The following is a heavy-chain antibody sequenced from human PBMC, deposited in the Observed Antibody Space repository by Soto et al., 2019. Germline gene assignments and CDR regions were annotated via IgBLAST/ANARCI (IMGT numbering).Heavy chain of an antibody. CDR2: ISGYNGDT. J-gene: IGHJ6*02. Sequence: ASVKVSCKASGYTFTTYGISWVRQAPGQGLEWMGWISGYNGDTNYAQKLQGRVTMTTDTSTSTAYMELRSLRSDDTAVYYCARDAATYYEPYYYGMDVWGQGTTVTAP. V-gene: IGHV1-18*04. D-gene: IGHD6-25*01. CDR1: GYTFTTYG. CDR3: ARDAATYYEPYYYGMDV.